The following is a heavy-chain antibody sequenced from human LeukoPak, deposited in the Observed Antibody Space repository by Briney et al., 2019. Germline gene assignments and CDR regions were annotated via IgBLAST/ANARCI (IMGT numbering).Heavy chain of an antibody. CDR1: GASMRNSF. CDR2: IYSSGTT. CDR3: ARAPAGCDGTCAFDH. V-gene: IGHV4-4*07. Sequence: RSSETLSLTCTVSGASMRNSFWSWIRQPAGKGLEWIGRIYSSGTTNYNPSLKSRVTLSVDTSENQFSLRLTSVTAADTALYYCARAPAGCDGTCAFDHWGQGILVTVSS. D-gene: IGHD2-15*01. J-gene: IGHJ4*02.